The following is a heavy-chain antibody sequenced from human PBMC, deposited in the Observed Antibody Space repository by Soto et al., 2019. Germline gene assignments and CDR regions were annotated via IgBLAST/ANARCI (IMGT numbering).Heavy chain of an antibody. Sequence: QVQLVESGGGVVQPGRSLRLSCAASGFTFSSYAMHWVRQAPGKGLEWVAVISYDGSNKYYADSVKGRFTTSRDNSKNTLYLQMNSLRAEDTAVYYCARARGIGGVTLRDAFDIWGQGTMVTVSS. D-gene: IGHD3-16*01. J-gene: IGHJ3*02. CDR1: GFTFSSYA. CDR3: ARARGIGGVTLRDAFDI. V-gene: IGHV3-30-3*01. CDR2: ISYDGSNK.